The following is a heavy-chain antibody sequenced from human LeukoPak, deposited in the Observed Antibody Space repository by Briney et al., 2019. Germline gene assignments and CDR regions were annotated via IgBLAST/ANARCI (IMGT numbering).Heavy chain of an antibody. CDR2: IYYSGST. J-gene: IGHJ6*02. CDR1: GGSISSYY. Sequence: SETLSLTCTVSGGSISSYYWSWIRQPPGKGLEWIGYIYYSGSTYYNPSLKSRVTIPVDTSKNQFSLKLSSVTAADTAVYYCARDNYYDSSGYLYYYYGMDVWGQGTTVTVSS. CDR3: ARDNYYDSSGYLYYYYGMDV. D-gene: IGHD3-22*01. V-gene: IGHV4-59*01.